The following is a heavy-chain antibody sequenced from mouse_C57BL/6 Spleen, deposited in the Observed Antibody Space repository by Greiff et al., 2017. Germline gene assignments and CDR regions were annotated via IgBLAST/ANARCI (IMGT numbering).Heavy chain of an antibody. CDR3: ARCYYGSSYWYFDV. D-gene: IGHD1-1*01. J-gene: IGHJ1*03. V-gene: IGHV1-59*01. Sequence: QVQLQQPGAELVRPGTSVKLSCKASGYTFTSYWMHWVKQRPGQGLEWIGVIDPSDSYTNYNQNFKGKATLTVDTSSSTAYMQLSSLTSEDSAVYYCARCYYGSSYWYFDVWGTGTTVIVSS. CDR1: GYTFTSYW. CDR2: IDPSDSYT.